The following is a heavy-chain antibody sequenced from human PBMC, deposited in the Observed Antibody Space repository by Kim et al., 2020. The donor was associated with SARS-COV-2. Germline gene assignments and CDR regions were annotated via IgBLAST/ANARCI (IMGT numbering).Heavy chain of an antibody. CDR1: GGSFSGYY. D-gene: IGHD3-3*01. J-gene: IGHJ6*02. CDR3: ARDVFGVVIQPHGMDV. CDR2: INHSGST. Sequence: SETLSLTCAVYGGSFSGYYWNWIRQPPGKGLEWIGEINHSGSTNYNPSLKSRVTISVDTSKNQFSLKLSSVTAADTAVYYCARDVFGVVIQPHGMDVWGQGTTVTVSS. V-gene: IGHV4-34*01.